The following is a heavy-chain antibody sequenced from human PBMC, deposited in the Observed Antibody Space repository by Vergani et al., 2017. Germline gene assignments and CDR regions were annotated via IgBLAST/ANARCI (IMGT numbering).Heavy chain of an antibody. V-gene: IGHV3-7*01. CDR1: GFTFGDYY. CDR3: ARISGGSAPYLHD. D-gene: IGHD2-15*01. J-gene: IGHJ1*01. Sequence: EVHLEESGGGLVQPGGSLRLSCAASGFTFGDYYMAWIRLAPGKGLDWVASIKREGTETFYVDSVKGRFTISRDNTKTTLYLQLNSLRDEDRGVYYCARISGGSAPYLHDWGQGTLVTVAS. CDR2: IKREGTET.